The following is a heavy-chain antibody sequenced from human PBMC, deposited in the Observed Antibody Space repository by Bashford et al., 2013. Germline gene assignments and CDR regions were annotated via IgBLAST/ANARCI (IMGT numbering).Heavy chain of an antibody. J-gene: IGHJ6*02. CDR3: AKVYFWSGSHMDV. D-gene: IGHD3-3*01. Sequence: VRQAPGKGLEWVSAISGSGGSTYYADSVKGRFTISRDNSKNTLYLQMNSLRAEDTAVYYCAKVYFWSGSHMDVWGQGTTVTVSS. V-gene: IGHV3-23*01. CDR2: ISGSGGST.